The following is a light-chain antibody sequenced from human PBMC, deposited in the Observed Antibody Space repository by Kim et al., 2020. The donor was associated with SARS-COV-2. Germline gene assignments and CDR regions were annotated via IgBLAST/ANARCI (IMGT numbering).Light chain of an antibody. CDR3: QQYDNWPPYT. J-gene: IGKJ2*01. CDR2: SAS. Sequence: YPGERATLACRASQSVSYTLAWYQQRPGQAPRLLIYSASIRASGIPARFSGSGSGTEFTLSISSLQSEDFAVYYCQQYDNWPPYTFGQGTKLEI. V-gene: IGKV3D-15*01. CDR1: QSVSYT.